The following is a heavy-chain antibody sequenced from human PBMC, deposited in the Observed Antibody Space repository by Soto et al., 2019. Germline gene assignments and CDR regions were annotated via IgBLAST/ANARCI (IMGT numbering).Heavy chain of an antibody. CDR2: INPNSGGT. D-gene: IGHD2-21*02. J-gene: IGHJ3*02. Sequence: GASVKVSCKASGYTFTGYYMHWVRQAPGQGLEWMGWINPNSGGTNYAQKFQGWVTMTRDTSISTAYMELSRLRSDDTAVYYCARGTKNIVVVTASDAFDIWGQGTMVTVSS. CDR3: ARGTKNIVVVTASDAFDI. CDR1: GYTFTGYY. V-gene: IGHV1-2*04.